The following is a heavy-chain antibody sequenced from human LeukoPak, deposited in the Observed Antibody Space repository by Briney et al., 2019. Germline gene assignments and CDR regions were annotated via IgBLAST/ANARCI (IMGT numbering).Heavy chain of an antibody. CDR3: ASSSGYYNGWFDP. J-gene: IGHJ5*02. CDR1: GGYISGYY. Sequence: SETLSLTCTVSGGYISGYYWSWIRQPAGKGLEWIGRIYSSGGTNYNPALKSRVTMSVDTSKNQFSLKLISVTAADTAVYYCASSSGYYNGWFDPWGQGTLVTVSS. CDR2: IYSSGGT. V-gene: IGHV4-4*07. D-gene: IGHD3-22*01.